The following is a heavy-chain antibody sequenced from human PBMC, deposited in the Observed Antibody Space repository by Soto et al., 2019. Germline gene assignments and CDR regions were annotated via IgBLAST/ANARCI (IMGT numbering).Heavy chain of an antibody. J-gene: IGHJ6*02. CDR2: TYYRSKWYN. CDR1: GDSVSSNSAA. D-gene: IGHD3-10*01. CDR3: ARANGSGSYGYYYYYGMDV. Sequence: SQTLSLTCAISGDSVSSNSAAWNWIRQSPSRGLEWLGRTYYRSKWYNDYAVSVKSRITINPDTSKNQFSLQLNSVTPEDTAVYYCARANGSGSYGYYYYYGMDVWGQGTKVTVSS. V-gene: IGHV6-1*01.